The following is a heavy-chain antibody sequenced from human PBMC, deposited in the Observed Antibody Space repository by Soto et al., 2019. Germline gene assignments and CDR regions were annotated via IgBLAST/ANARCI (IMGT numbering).Heavy chain of an antibody. D-gene: IGHD6-25*01. V-gene: IGHV3-9*01. CDR3: AKDPHSSARVGHFDS. J-gene: IGHJ4*02. Sequence: EVQLVESGGGLVQPGRSLRLSCAASGFNFDDYAMHWVRQAPGKGLEWVSGINWNSGSVGYADSVKGRFTISRDNARNSLYLQQNSLKREDTAIYFCAKDPHSSARVGHFDSWGQGTLVSVS. CDR2: INWNSGSV. CDR1: GFNFDDYA.